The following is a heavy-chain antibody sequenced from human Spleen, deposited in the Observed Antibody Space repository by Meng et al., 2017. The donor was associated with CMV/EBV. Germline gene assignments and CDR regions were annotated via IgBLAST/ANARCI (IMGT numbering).Heavy chain of an antibody. V-gene: IGHV2-5*01. J-gene: IGHJ6*02. Sequence: SGPTLVKPTQTLTLTCTFSGFSLSTSGVGVGWIRQPPGKALEWLALIYWNDDKRYSPSLKNRLTITKDTSKNQVVLTMTNMDPVDTATYYCARIPGPSAGRNYYYYGMDVWGQGTTVTVSS. CDR1: GFSLSTSGVG. CDR3: ARIPGPSAGRNYYYYGMDV. CDR2: IYWNDDK. D-gene: IGHD6-13*01.